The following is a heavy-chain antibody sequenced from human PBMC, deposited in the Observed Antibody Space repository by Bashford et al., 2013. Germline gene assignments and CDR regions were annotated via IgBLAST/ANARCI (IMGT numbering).Heavy chain of an antibody. V-gene: IGHV3-33*06. D-gene: IGHD6-13*01. CDR3: AKDLRGPQAGTWYFDL. Sequence: RQAPGKGLEWVASIWNDGSNEDYGDSVQGRFTISRDNSKNTLYLQMNSLRADDTAVYYCAKDLRGPQAGTWYFDLWGRGTLVTVSS. J-gene: IGHJ2*01. CDR2: IWNDGSNE.